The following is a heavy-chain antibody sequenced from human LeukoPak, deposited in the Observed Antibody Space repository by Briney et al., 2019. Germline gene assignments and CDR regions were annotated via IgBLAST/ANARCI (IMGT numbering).Heavy chain of an antibody. Sequence: RASVKVSCKASGYTFTGYYMHWVRQAPGQGLEWMGWINPNSGGTNYAQKFQGRVTMTRDTSISTAYMELSRLRSDDTAVYYCARLIGKIMTVTPRYLDYWGQGTLVTVSS. V-gene: IGHV1-2*02. CDR1: GYTFTGYY. J-gene: IGHJ4*02. CDR3: ARLIGKIMTVTPRYLDY. D-gene: IGHD3-16*01. CDR2: INPNSGGT.